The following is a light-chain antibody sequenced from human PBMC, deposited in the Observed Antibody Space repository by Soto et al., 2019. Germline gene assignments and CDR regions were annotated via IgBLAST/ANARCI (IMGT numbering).Light chain of an antibody. CDR3: QQYGSSPWT. V-gene: IGKV3-20*01. CDR2: GAS. CDR1: HGVSSN. Sequence: EIVMTQSPATLSVSPGERATLSCRASHGVSSNLAWYQQKPGQAPRLLIYGASSRATGIPDRFSGSGSGTDFTLTISRLEPEDFAVYYCQQYGSSPWTFGQGTKVDIK. J-gene: IGKJ1*01.